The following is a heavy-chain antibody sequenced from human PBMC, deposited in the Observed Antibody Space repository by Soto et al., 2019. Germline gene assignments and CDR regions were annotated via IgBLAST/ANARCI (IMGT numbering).Heavy chain of an antibody. CDR1: GFTFSSYA. Sequence: GGSLRLSCAASGFTFSSYAMHWVRQAPGKGLEYVSAISSNGGSTYYANSVKGRFTISRDNSKNTLYLQMGSLRAEDMAVYYCAREAQGNYDYWGQGTLVTVSS. D-gene: IGHD1-7*01. J-gene: IGHJ4*02. V-gene: IGHV3-64*01. CDR3: AREAQGNYDY. CDR2: ISSNGGST.